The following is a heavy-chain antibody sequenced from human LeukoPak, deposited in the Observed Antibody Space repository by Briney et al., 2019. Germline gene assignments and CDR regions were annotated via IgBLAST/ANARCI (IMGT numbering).Heavy chain of an antibody. J-gene: IGHJ4*02. CDR1: EYTFTNYD. D-gene: IGHD6-13*01. Sequence: GASVKVSCKASEYTFTNYDINWVRQAPGQGLEWMGWINTNTGNPTYAQGFTGRFVFSLDTSVSTAYLQISSLKAEDTAVYYCAREELAAADYWGQGTLVTVSS. CDR2: INTNTGNP. CDR3: AREELAAADY. V-gene: IGHV7-4-1*02.